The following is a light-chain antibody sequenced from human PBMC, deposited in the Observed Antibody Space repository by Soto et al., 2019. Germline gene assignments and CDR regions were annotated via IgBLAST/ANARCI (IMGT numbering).Light chain of an antibody. Sequence: QLVLTQPASVSGSPGQSITISCTGTSSDVGGYNYVSWYQQHPGKAPKLMIYEVSNRPSGVSNRFSGSKSGNTASLTISGLQAEDEADYSCSSYTSTSTLLVFGGGTKLTVL. CDR1: SSDVGGYNY. J-gene: IGLJ2*01. CDR2: EVS. V-gene: IGLV2-14*01. CDR3: SSYTSTSTLLV.